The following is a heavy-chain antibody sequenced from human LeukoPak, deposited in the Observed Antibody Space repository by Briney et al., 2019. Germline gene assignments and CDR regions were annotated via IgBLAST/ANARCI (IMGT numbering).Heavy chain of an antibody. CDR1: GFTFSSYA. Sequence: GGSLRLSCAASGFTFSSYAMSWVRQAPGKGLEWVSAISGSGGSTYYADSVKGRFTISGDNSKNTLYLQMNSLRAEDTAVYYCAKEAEAIPSSSSWYPYFDYWGQGTLVTVSS. J-gene: IGHJ4*02. CDR3: AKEAEAIPSSSSWYPYFDY. D-gene: IGHD6-13*01. V-gene: IGHV3-23*01. CDR2: ISGSGGST.